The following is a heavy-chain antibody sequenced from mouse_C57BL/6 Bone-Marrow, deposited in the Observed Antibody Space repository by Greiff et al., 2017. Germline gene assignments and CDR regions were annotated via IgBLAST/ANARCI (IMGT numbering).Heavy chain of an antibody. V-gene: IGHV14-3*01. CDR2: IDPANGNT. J-gene: IGHJ1*03. Sequence: VQLQQSVAELVRPGASVKLSCTASGFNIKNTYMHWVKQRPEQGLEWIGRIDPANGNTKYAPKFQGKATITADTSSNTAYLQLSSLTSEDTDIYYCARDPYDGSSYWYFDVWGTGTTVTVSS. D-gene: IGHD1-1*01. CDR1: GFNIKNTY. CDR3: ARDPYDGSSYWYFDV.